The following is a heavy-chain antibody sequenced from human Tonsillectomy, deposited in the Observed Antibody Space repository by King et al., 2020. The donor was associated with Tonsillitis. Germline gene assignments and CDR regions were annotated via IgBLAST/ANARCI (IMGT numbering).Heavy chain of an antibody. Sequence: VTLKESGPALVKPTQTLTLTCTFSGFSLSTSGMCVSWIRQPPGKALEWLARIDWDDDKYYSTSLKTRLTISKDTSKNQVVLTMTNVDPVDTATYYCARIRPYSSAWSGFDHWGQGTLVTVSS. D-gene: IGHD6-19*01. J-gene: IGHJ4*02. V-gene: IGHV2-70*15. CDR1: GFSLSTSGMC. CDR3: ARIRPYSSAWSGFDH. CDR2: IDWDDDK.